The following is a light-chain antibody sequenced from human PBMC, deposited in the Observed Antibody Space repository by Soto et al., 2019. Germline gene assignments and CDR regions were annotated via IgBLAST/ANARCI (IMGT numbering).Light chain of an antibody. CDR1: RPIGSH. CDR2: STY. CDR3: KQYNNWPFT. Sequence: DFQMTQSPSSPSASVGDRVTITCQARRPIGSHLNWYQQKPGKAHKLLIYSTYNLQSGVQSGFSGSGSGTEFTLTARSLQPEDFAVYYCKQYNNWPFTFGPGTKVDIK. J-gene: IGKJ3*01. V-gene: IGKV1-39*01.